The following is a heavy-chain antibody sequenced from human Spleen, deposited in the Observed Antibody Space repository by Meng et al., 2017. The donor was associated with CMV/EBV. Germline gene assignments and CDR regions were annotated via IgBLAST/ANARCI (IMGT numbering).Heavy chain of an antibody. J-gene: IGHJ6*02. V-gene: IGHV1-46*01. CDR3: ARVDVGSSWNYYYGMDV. CDR1: GYTFTSYY. Sequence: ASVKVSCKASGYTFTSYYMHWVRQAPGQGLEWMGIINPSGGSTSYAQKFQGRVTMTTDTSTSTAYMELRSLRSDDTAVYYCARVDVGSSWNYYYGMDVWGQGTTVTVSS. CDR2: INPSGGST. D-gene: IGHD6-13*01.